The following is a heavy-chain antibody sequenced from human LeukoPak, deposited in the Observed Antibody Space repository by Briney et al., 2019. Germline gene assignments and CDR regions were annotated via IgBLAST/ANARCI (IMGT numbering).Heavy chain of an antibody. V-gene: IGHV3-9*03. Sequence: PGRSLRLSCAASGFTFDDYAMHWVRQVPGKGLERVSGISWNSVSIGYADSVKGRFTISRDNVKNSLYLQMNSLRAEDMAFYYCARGRSYHYMDVWGKGTTVTVSS. D-gene: IGHD2-15*01. J-gene: IGHJ6*03. CDR1: GFTFDDYA. CDR3: ARGRSYHYMDV. CDR2: ISWNSVSI.